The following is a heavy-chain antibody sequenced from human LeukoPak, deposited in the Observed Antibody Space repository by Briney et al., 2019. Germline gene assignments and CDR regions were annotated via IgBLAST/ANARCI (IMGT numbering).Heavy chain of an antibody. CDR3: AKALSLSSGPDY. CDR1: GFTFADYA. D-gene: IGHD3-22*01. J-gene: IGHJ4*02. Sequence: GGSLRLSCAVSGFTFADYAMHWVRQAPGKGLEWVSGISWNSGSMGYADSVKGRFTISRDNAKKSLYLQMNSLRAEDTALYYCAKALSLSSGPDYWGQGTLVTVSS. V-gene: IGHV3-9*01. CDR2: ISWNSGSM.